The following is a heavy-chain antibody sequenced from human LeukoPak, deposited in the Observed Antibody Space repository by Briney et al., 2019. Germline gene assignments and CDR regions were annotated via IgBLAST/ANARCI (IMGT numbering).Heavy chain of an antibody. CDR3: AREPVATFILDY. Sequence: SETLSLTCTVSGGSISSYYWSWIRQPPGKGLEWIGYIYYSGSTNYNPSLKSRVTISVDMSKSQFSLKLSSVTAADTAVYYCAREPVATFILDYWGQGTLVTVSS. V-gene: IGHV4-59*01. CDR1: GGSISSYY. CDR2: IYYSGST. J-gene: IGHJ4*02. D-gene: IGHD5-12*01.